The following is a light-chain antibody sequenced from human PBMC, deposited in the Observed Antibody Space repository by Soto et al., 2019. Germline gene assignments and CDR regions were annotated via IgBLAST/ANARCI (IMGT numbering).Light chain of an antibody. CDR1: QSILRN. J-gene: IGKJ1*01. CDR2: GAS. Sequence: GERATLSCRATQSILRNLSWYQHKPGQPPRPLIYGASTKATGITFRFSGSGSGFELTLTISRLESEDFSVYHCQNYYNWRQTFGLGTKVDIK. V-gene: IGKV3-15*01. CDR3: QNYYNWRQT.